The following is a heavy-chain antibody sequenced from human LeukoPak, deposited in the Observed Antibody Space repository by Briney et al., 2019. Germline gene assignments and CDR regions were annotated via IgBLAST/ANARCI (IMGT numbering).Heavy chain of an antibody. CDR2: IYYSGST. D-gene: IGHD1-26*01. CDR3: ASPGAGAPYYFDY. J-gene: IGHJ4*02. CDR1: GGSVRSSSYE. Sequence: PSETLSLTCTVSGGSVRSSSYEWGWIREPPGKGLEWIGSIYYSGSTYYNPSLKSRVTISVDTSKNQFSLKLSSVTAADTAVYYCASPGAGAPYYFDYWGQGTLVTVSS. V-gene: IGHV4-39*07.